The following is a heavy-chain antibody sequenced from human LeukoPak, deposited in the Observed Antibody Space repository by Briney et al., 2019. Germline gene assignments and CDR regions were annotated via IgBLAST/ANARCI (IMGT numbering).Heavy chain of an antibody. CDR3: ARDRSSNYCGGVCYSYYFDY. D-gene: IGHD2-21*02. Sequence: GGSLRLSCAASGFTFSRYEMNWVRQGPGKGLEWVSYISRSGTTKYYADSVKGRFTLSRDNAKNSLYLQMNSLRAEDTAVYYSARDRSSNYCGGVCYSYYFDYWGQGTLVTVSS. CDR2: ISRSGTTK. CDR1: GFTFSRYE. V-gene: IGHV3-48*03. J-gene: IGHJ4*02.